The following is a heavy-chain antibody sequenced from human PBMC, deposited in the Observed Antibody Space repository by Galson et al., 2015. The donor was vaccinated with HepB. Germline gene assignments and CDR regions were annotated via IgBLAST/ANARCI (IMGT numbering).Heavy chain of an antibody. CDR3: ARDQRLDRIRVVLAY. CDR1: GFTFCSYD. V-gene: IGHV3-30*04. D-gene: IGHD3-10*01. CDR2: ITYDGRNN. J-gene: IGHJ4*02. Sequence: RLPSAASGFTFCSYDMHWVRQHPGKGLVWVAVITYDGRNNYYTDSVKGRFTISRDNSKNKLYLQMNSLRAEDTAVYYCARDQRLDRIRVVLAYWGQGTLVTVSS.